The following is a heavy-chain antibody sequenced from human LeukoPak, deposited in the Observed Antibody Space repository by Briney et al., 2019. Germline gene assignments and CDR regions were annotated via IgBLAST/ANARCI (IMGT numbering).Heavy chain of an antibody. D-gene: IGHD6-6*01. CDR1: GVSVSSGSYC. V-gene: IGHV4-61*01. CDR3: ARQEYSTPGENAFDI. Sequence: SETLSLTCTVSGVSVSSGSYCWSWIRQPPGKGLEWIGYIYYSGSTNYNPSLKSRVTISVDTSKNQFSLKLSSVTAADTAVYYCARQEYSTPGENAFDIWGQGTMVTVSS. J-gene: IGHJ3*02. CDR2: IYYSGST.